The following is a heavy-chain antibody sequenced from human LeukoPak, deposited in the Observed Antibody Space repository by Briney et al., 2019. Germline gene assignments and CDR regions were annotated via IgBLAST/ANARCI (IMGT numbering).Heavy chain of an antibody. CDR2: ISGSGGST. CDR3: AKNFEPHGSGSYVFDY. CDR1: GFTFSSYG. Sequence: PGGSLRLSCAASGFTFSSYGMHWVRQAPGKGLEWVSAISGSGGSTYYADSVKGRFTISRDNSKNTLYLQMNSLRAEDTAVYYCAKNFEPHGSGSYVFDYWGQGTLVTVSS. V-gene: IGHV3-23*01. D-gene: IGHD3-10*01. J-gene: IGHJ4*02.